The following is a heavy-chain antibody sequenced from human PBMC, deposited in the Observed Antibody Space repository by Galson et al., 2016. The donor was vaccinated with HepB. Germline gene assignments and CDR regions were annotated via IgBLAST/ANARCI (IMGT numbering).Heavy chain of an antibody. V-gene: IGHV3-7*05. CDR3: ARDISVTGMDV. Sequence: SLRLSCAASGFTLSSYWMSWVRQAPGKGLEWVANIKKDGSEEYYVDSVKGRFTISRDNAKNSLYLQMNSLRAEDTSVYYCARDISVTGMDVWGQGTTVTVSS. D-gene: IGHD5-18*01. J-gene: IGHJ6*02. CDR1: GFTLSSYW. CDR2: IKKDGSEE.